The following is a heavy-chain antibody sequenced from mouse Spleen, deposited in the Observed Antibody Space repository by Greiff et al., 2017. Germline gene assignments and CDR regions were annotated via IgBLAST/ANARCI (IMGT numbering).Heavy chain of an antibody. D-gene: IGHD4-1*01. Sequence: QVQLQQPGAELVKPGASVKLSCKASGYTFTSYWMHWVKQRPGQGLEWIGEINPSNGRTNYNEKFKSKATLTVDKSSSTAYMQLSSLTSEDSAVYYCARNWDGRYYFDYWGQGTTLTVSS. V-gene: IGHV1S81*02. CDR3: ARNWDGRYYFDY. CDR2: INPSNGRT. CDR1: GYTFTSYW. J-gene: IGHJ2*01.